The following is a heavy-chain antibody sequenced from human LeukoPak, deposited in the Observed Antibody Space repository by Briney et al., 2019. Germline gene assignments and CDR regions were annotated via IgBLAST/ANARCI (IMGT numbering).Heavy chain of an antibody. Sequence: GGSLRLSCAASGFTFSSYSMNWVRQAPGKGLEWVSSISSSSSYIYYADSVEGRFTISRDNAKNSLYLQMTSLRAEDTAVYYCAREMGGGYSYGKKKTNRHYYLYGMDVWGQGTTVTVSS. V-gene: IGHV3-21*01. CDR1: GFTFSSYS. J-gene: IGHJ6*02. CDR3: AREMGGGYSYGKKKTNRHYYLYGMDV. D-gene: IGHD5-18*01. CDR2: ISSSSSYI.